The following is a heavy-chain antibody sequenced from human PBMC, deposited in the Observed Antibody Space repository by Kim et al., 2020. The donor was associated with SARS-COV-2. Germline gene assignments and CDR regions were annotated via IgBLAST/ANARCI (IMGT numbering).Heavy chain of an antibody. V-gene: IGHV4-39*01. J-gene: IGHJ5*02. Sequence: SETLSLTCSFSGGSISSDNYYWGWIRQPPGKGLEWLGSISYSGSTHHNPSLKSRVTMSVDTSKNQFSLNLISVTAADTAVYYCARHWGYDNGYPRWFDPWGQGTLVTVSS. CDR2: ISYSGST. CDR1: GGSISSDNYY. CDR3: ARHWGYDNGYPRWFDP. D-gene: IGHD5-18*01.